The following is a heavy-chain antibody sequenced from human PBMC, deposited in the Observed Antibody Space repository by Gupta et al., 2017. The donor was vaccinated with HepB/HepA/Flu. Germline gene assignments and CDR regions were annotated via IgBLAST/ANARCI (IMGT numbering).Heavy chain of an antibody. CDR2: ISGSGGVT. D-gene: IGHD2-2*01. CDR3: EKDSRYQVLDYFDS. CDR1: GFTFSNFA. V-gene: IGHV3-23*01. J-gene: IGHJ4*02. Sequence: EVQLLESGGGLVQPGGSLRLSCSASGFTFSNFAMSWVRQAPGKGLEWLSSISGSGGVTHYADSVKGRFTIARDNFKNTLYLQMSSLRAEDTALYYCEKDSRYQVLDYFDSWGQGTLVTVSA.